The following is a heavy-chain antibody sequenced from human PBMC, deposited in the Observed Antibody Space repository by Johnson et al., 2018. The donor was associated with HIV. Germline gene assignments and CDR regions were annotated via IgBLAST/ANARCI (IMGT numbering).Heavy chain of an antibody. CDR2: ISYDGSNK. CDR3: ARDGPTMIGGDDALDV. V-gene: IGHV3-30*03. D-gene: IGHD3-22*01. J-gene: IGHJ3*01. CDR1: GFTFSSYG. Sequence: QVQLVESGGGVVQPGRSLRLSCAASGFTFSSYGMHWVRQAPGKGLEWVAVISYDGSNKYYADSVKGRFTISRDNSKNTLYLQMNSLRAEDTAVYYCARDGPTMIGGDDALDVWGQGTMVTVAS.